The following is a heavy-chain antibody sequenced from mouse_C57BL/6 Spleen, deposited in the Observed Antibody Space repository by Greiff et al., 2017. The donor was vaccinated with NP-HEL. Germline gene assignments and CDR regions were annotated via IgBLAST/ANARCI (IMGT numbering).Heavy chain of an antibody. Sequence: EVQLQQSGPGLVKPSQSLSLTCSVTGYSITSGYYWNWIRQFPGNKLEWMGYISYDGSNNYNPSLKNRISITRDTSKNQFFLKLKSVTTEDTATYYCARAVHYAMDYWGQGTSATVSS. CDR2: ISYDGSN. V-gene: IGHV3-6*01. J-gene: IGHJ4*01. CDR3: ARAVHYAMDY. CDR1: GYSITSGYY.